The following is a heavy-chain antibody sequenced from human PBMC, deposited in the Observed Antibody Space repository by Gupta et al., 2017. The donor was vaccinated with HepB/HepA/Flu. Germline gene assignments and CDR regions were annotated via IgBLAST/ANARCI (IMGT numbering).Heavy chain of an antibody. CDR1: GYTFTTYG. J-gene: IGHJ4*02. CDR2: ITTYNGNT. D-gene: IGHD3-3*01. CDR3: ARAYYDFWTGSAQRYYFDY. Sequence: GASVKVSCEASGYTFTTYGISWVRQAPGQGLEWMGWITTYNGNTKYAQKFQGRVTMTTDTSTNTAYMELRSLRSDDTAVYFCARAYYDFWTGSAQRYYFDYWGQGTLVTVSS. V-gene: IGHV1-18*01.